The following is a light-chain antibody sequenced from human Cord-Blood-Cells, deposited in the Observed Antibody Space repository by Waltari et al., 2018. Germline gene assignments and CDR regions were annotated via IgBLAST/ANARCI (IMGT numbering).Light chain of an antibody. CDR3: MQRIEFPIT. Sequence: DIVMTQTPLSLPVTPGEPASISSRSTQSLLDSDDGNTYLFLYLQKPGQAPQLLISTLSYRASGVPDRFSGSGSGTDLTLKISRGEAEDVGVYYCMQRIEFPITFGQGTRLEIK. J-gene: IGKJ5*01. CDR1: QSLLDSDDGNTY. CDR2: TLS. V-gene: IGKV2-40*01.